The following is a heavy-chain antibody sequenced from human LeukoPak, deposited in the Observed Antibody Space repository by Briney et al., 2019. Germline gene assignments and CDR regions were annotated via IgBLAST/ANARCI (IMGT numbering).Heavy chain of an antibody. D-gene: IGHD3-22*01. CDR1: GITLSNYG. CDR3: AKRGVVIRVILVGFHREAYYFDS. J-gene: IGHJ4*02. V-gene: IGHV3-23*01. Sequence: GGSLRLSCAVSGITLSNYGMSWVRQAPGKGLEWVAGISSSGGGTNYVDSVKGRFTISRDNPRNALYLQMNSLRAEDTAVYFCAKRGVVIRVILVGFHREAYYFDSWGQGALVTVSS. CDR2: ISSSGGGT.